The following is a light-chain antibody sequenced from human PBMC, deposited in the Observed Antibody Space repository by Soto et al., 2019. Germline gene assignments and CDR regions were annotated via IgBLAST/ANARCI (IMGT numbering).Light chain of an antibody. J-gene: IGLJ1*01. Sequence: QSALTQPASVSGSPGQSITISCTGTSRDVGGYSYVSWYQQHPGKAPKLILSEVGNRPSGISNRFSASKSGDTASLTISGLQADDEAEDYCSSYTSSSSYVFGTGTKLTVL. CDR1: SRDVGGYSY. V-gene: IGLV2-14*01. CDR3: SSYTSSSSYV. CDR2: EVG.